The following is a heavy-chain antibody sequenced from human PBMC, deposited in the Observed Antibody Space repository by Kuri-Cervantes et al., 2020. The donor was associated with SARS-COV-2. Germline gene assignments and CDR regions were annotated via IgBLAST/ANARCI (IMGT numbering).Heavy chain of an antibody. V-gene: IGHV3-48*01. CDR3: AKDFVYYYDSSGYLFDY. Sequence: GGSLRLSCAASGFTFSSYSMNWVRQAPGKGLEWVSYISSSSSTIYYADSVKGRFTISRDNAKNSLYVQMNSLRAEDTAVYYCAKDFVYYYDSSGYLFDYWGQGTLVTVSS. CDR1: GFTFSSYS. D-gene: IGHD3-22*01. CDR2: ISSSSSTI. J-gene: IGHJ4*02.